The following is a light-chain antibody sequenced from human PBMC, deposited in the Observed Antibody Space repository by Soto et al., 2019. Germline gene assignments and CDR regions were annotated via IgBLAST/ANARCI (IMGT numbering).Light chain of an antibody. CDR1: QTISTY. V-gene: IGKV1-39*01. Sequence: DIQMTQSPSSLSASVGDRVTITCRASQTISTYLNWYQQKSGKAPKLLIYAASRLQSEVPSRFSGSRSGTDFTLTIASLRPEDIATYYCQQGYSTPLTFGGGTKVDIK. CDR2: AAS. CDR3: QQGYSTPLT. J-gene: IGKJ4*01.